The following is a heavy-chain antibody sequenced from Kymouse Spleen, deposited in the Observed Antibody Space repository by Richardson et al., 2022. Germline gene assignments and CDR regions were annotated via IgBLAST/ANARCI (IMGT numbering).Heavy chain of an antibody. Sequence: EVQLVESGGGLVQPGRSLRLSCAASGFTFDDYAMHWVRQAPGKGLEWVSGISWNSGSIGYADSVKGRFTISRDNAKNSLYLQMNSLRAEDTALYYCAKDKASYYYGSGSYRNYGMDVWGQGTTVTVSS. CDR3: AKDKASYYYGSGSYRNYGMDV. CDR1: GFTFDDYA. V-gene: IGHV3-9*01. D-gene: IGHD3-10*01. J-gene: IGHJ6*02. CDR2: ISWNSGSI.